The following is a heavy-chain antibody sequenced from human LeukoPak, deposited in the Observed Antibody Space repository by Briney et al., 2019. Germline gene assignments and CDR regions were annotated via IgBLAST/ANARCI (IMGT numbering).Heavy chain of an antibody. CDR3: ARRRYYDSSGYNWFDP. CDR2: IYPGDSDT. D-gene: IGHD3-22*01. Sequence: GESLKISCKGSGYSFTNYWIGWVRQMPGKGLEWMGIIYPGDSDTRYSPSFQGQVTISADKSISTAYLQWSSLKASDTATYYCARRRYYDSSGYNWFDPWGQGTLVTVSS. J-gene: IGHJ5*02. CDR1: GYSFTNYW. V-gene: IGHV5-51*01.